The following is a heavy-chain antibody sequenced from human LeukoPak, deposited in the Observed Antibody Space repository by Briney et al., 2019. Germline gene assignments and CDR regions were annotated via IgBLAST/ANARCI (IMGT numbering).Heavy chain of an antibody. V-gene: IGHV4-39*07. CDR3: ARAKYCSGGSCYSFPDY. D-gene: IGHD2-15*01. CDR1: GGSISSSSYY. J-gene: IGHJ4*02. CDR2: IYYSGST. Sequence: SETLSLTCTVSGGSISSSSYYWGWIRQPPGKGLEWIGSIYYSGSTYYNPSLKSRVTISVDTSRNQFSLKLSSVTAADAAVYYCARAKYCSGGSCYSFPDYWGQGTLVTVSS.